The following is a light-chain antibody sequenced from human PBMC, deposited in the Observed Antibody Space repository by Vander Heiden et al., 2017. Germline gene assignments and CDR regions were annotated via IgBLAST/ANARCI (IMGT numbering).Light chain of an antibody. CDR1: NSNIGNNP. J-gene: IGLJ2*01. CDR2: DND. Sequence: QSVLTQPPSVSAAPGQKVTISCSGRNSNIGNNPVPWYQHPPGTAPKLLIYDNDKRLSGLPDRFSGSKSGPSATLGITGLQTGDEADYYCGSWDNSLSVVVFGGGTKLTVL. CDR3: GSWDNSLSVVV. V-gene: IGLV1-51*01.